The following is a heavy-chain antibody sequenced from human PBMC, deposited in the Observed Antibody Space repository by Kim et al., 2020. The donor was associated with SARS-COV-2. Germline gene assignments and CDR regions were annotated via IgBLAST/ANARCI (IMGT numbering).Heavy chain of an antibody. CDR2: IKEDGRET. CDR3: ASSLAVDGTRHFDF. J-gene: IGHJ4*02. Sequence: GGSLRLSCAASGFTFSDYWMSWVRQAPGKGLEWVANIKEDGRETYYVGSLKGRFTISRDNAKNSLYLQMNSLRADDTAMYYCASSLAVDGTRHFDFWGQG. D-gene: IGHD6-19*01. CDR1: GFTFSDYW. V-gene: IGHV3-7*03.